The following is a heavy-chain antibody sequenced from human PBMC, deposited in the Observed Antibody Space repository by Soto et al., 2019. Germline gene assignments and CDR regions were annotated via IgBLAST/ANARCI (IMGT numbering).Heavy chain of an antibody. CDR3: ARDRNKLWKNDAFDI. V-gene: IGHV4-59*01. Sequence: QVQLHESGPGLVKPSETLSLTCSVSGGSMNSYYWSWIRQSPGKGLEWLGYIYYSGDTKYNPSLQSRISISVDTTKNHFSLRLTSVTAADTAVYYCARDRNKLWKNDAFDIWGQGTMVTVSS. D-gene: IGHD3-3*01. CDR1: GGSMNSYY. J-gene: IGHJ3*02. CDR2: IYYSGDT.